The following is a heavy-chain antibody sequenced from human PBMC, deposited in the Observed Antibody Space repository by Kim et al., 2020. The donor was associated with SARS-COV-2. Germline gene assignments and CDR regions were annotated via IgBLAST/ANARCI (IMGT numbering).Heavy chain of an antibody. CDR1: GFTFSSYA. Sequence: GGSLRLSCAASGFTFSSYAMSWVRQAPGKGLEWVSAISGSGGSTYYADSVKGRFTISRDNSKNTLSLQMNSLRAEDTAVYYCAKADYDFWSGDHHFFDYRGEGTPCTVSS. D-gene: IGHD3-3*01. J-gene: IGHJ4*02. CDR2: ISGSGGST. V-gene: IGHV3-23*01. CDR3: AKADYDFWSGDHHFFDY.